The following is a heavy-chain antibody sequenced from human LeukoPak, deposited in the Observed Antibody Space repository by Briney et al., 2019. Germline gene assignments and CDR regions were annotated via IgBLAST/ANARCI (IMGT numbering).Heavy chain of an antibody. Sequence: GGSLRLSCAASGFTVSSSYMSWVRQAPGKGLEWVSVFYSGGKTYYTDSVKGRFTISRDNSKNTLYLQMNSLRAEDTAVYYCARDGGYDFWSGYYQDYWGQGTLVTVSS. CDR2: FYSGGKT. CDR3: ARDGGYDFWSGYYQDY. D-gene: IGHD3-3*01. J-gene: IGHJ4*02. V-gene: IGHV3-53*01. CDR1: GFTVSSSY.